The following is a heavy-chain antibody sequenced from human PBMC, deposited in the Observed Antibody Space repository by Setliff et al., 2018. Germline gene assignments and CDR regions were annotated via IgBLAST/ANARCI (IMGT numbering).Heavy chain of an antibody. CDR3: ARLDYGSPAEY. Sequence: GGSLRLSCAASGFSFTDSAMSWVRQAPGEGLVWVSRMNSDGSTKNYADSVKGRFTISRDNTKNTVYLQMNSLRAEDTAVYYCARLDYGSPAEYWGQGTLVTVSS. CDR1: GFSFTDSA. CDR2: MNSDGSTK. V-gene: IGHV3-74*01. D-gene: IGHD4-17*01. J-gene: IGHJ4*02.